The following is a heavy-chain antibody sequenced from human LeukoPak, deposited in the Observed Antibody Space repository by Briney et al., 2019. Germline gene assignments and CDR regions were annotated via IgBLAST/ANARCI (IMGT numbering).Heavy chain of an antibody. Sequence: GSSVKVSCKASGGTFSSYAISWVRQAPGQGLEWMGRIIPILGIANYAQKFQGRVTITADKSTSTAYMELSSLRSEDTAVYYCARGWDVVVPAANVGVDYWGQGTLVTVSS. CDR3: ARGWDVVVPAANVGVDY. J-gene: IGHJ4*02. V-gene: IGHV1-69*04. D-gene: IGHD2-2*01. CDR2: IIPILGIA. CDR1: GGTFSSYA.